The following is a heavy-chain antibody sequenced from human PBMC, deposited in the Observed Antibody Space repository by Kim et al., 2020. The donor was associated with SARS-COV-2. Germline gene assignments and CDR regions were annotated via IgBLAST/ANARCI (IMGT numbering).Heavy chain of an antibody. J-gene: IGHJ5*02. V-gene: IGHV1-3*01. CDR3: ARKYYYGSGSYPGWFDP. D-gene: IGHD3-10*01. Sequence: FQGRVTITRDTSASTAYMELGSLRSEDTAVYYCARKYYYGSGSYPGWFDPWGQGTLVTVSS.